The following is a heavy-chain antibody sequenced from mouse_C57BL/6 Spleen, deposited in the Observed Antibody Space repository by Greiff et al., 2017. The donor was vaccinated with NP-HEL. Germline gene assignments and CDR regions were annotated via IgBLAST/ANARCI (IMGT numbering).Heavy chain of an antibody. D-gene: IGHD2-3*01. CDR1: GYSITSGYY. CDR3: ARDDGYYCDY. V-gene: IGHV3-6*01. J-gene: IGHJ2*01. Sequence: VQLKESGPGLVKPSQSLSLTCSVTGYSITSGYYWNWIRQFPGNKLEWMGYISYDGSNNYNPSLKNRISITRDISKNQFFLKLNSVTTEDTATYYCARDDGYYCDYWGQGTTLTVSS. CDR2: ISYDGSN.